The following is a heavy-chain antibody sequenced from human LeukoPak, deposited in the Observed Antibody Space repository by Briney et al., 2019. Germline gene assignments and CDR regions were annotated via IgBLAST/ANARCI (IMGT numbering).Heavy chain of an antibody. CDR1: GYSFSNYW. CDR2: IYPGDSDT. V-gene: IGHV5-51*01. CDR3: ARQSGFDY. D-gene: IGHD3-3*01. Sequence: GESLKISCKGSGYSFSNYWIGWVRQMPGKGLEWKGIIYPGDSDTRYSPSFEGQVTVSVDKSISTAYLQWSSLKASDTVMYYCARQSGFDYWGQGTLVTVSS. J-gene: IGHJ4*02.